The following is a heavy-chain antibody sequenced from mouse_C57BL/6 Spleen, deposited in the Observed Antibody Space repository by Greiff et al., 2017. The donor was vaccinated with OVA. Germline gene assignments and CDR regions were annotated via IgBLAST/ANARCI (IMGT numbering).Heavy chain of an antibody. Sequence: QVQLQQPGTELVKPGASVKLSCKASGYTFTSYWMHWVKQRPGQGLEWIGNINPSNGGTNYNEKFKSKATLTVAKSSSTAYMQLSSLTSEDSAVYYCAGGEPPTVAYFDVWGTGTTVTVSS. V-gene: IGHV1-53*01. J-gene: IGHJ1*03. CDR2: INPSNGGT. D-gene: IGHD1-1*01. CDR1: GYTFTSYW. CDR3: AGGEPPTVAYFDV.